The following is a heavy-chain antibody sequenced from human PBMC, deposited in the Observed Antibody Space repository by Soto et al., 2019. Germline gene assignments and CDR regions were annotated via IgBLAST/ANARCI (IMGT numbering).Heavy chain of an antibody. CDR3: AREDCITGTSGTGDGMDV. Sequence: ASVKVSCKASGYTFTSYGISWVRQAPGQGLEWMGWISAYNGNTNYAQKLQGRVTMTTNTSTSTAYMELRSLRSDDTAVYYCAREDCITGTSGTGDGMDVWGQGTTVTVSS. D-gene: IGHD1-20*01. J-gene: IGHJ6*02. CDR2: ISAYNGNT. V-gene: IGHV1-18*04. CDR1: GYTFTSYG.